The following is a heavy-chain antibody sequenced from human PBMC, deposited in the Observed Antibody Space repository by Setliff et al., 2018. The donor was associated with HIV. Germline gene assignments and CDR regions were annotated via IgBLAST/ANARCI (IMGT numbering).Heavy chain of an antibody. CDR1: GGSISGSSYY. D-gene: IGHD2-8*01. J-gene: IGHJ5*02. V-gene: IGHV4-39*07. CDR3: ARRGRDGVLIVFATGFDP. CDR2: IYHSGGT. Sequence: SETLSLTCNVSGGSISGSSYYWGWIRQPPGKGLEWIGNIYHSGGTHYNPSLRSRVTISVDTSKNQFSLKLNSVTAADTAVYYCARRGRDGVLIVFATGFDPWGQGTLVTVSS.